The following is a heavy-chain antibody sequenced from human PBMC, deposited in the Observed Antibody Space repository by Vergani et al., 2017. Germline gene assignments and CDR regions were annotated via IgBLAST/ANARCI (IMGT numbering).Heavy chain of an antibody. J-gene: IGHJ3*02. CDR2: IYTSGST. D-gene: IGHD4-11*01. CDR1: GGSISSYY. Sequence: QVQLQQWGAGLLKPSETLSLTCTVSGGSISSYYWSWIRQPAGKGLEWIGRIYTSGSTNYNPSLKSRVTMSVDTSKNQFSLKLSSVTAADTAVYYCARAMTTVTTSAFDIWGQGTMVTVSS. CDR3: ARAMTTVTTSAFDI. V-gene: IGHV4-59*10.